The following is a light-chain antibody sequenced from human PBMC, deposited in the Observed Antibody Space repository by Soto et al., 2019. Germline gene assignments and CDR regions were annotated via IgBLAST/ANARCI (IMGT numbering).Light chain of an antibody. Sequence: QTVVTQEPSLTVSPGGTVTLTYGSSTGDVTNGRWPYWFQQRPGQVPRTLIHDTSNKHSWTPARFSGSLLGGKAALTLSGAQPEDEAAYYCLLFYDGVAVFGGGTQLTVL. CDR2: DTS. V-gene: IGLV7-46*01. J-gene: IGLJ7*01. CDR1: TGDVTNGRW. CDR3: LLFYDGVAV.